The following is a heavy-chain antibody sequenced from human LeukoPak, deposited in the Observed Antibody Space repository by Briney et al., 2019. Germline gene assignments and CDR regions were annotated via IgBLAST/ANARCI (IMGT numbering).Heavy chain of an antibody. V-gene: IGHV1-2*02. Sequence: ASVKVSCNASGYTFTDYYMHRVRQAPGQGLEWMGWNNPNSGGTDYAQKFQGRVTMTRDTSISTAYMELSRLRSDDTAVYYCARGGFCGSTSCYLFDYWGQGTLVTVSS. CDR1: GYTFTDYY. CDR3: ARGGFCGSTSCYLFDY. J-gene: IGHJ4*02. D-gene: IGHD2-2*01. CDR2: NNPNSGGT.